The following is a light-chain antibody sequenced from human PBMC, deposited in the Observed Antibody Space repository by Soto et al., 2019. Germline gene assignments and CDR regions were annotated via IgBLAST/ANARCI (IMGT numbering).Light chain of an antibody. J-gene: IGKJ1*01. CDR2: GAS. V-gene: IGKV3-15*01. CDR1: QSVSSN. CDR3: QQYNNWPPWT. Sequence: EVVMTQSPATLSVSPGERATLSCRASQSVSSNLDWYQQKPGQAPRLLIYGASTRATGIPASFSGSGSGTEFTHPISSLQSEDFAVYYCQQYNNWPPWTFGQGTKVEIK.